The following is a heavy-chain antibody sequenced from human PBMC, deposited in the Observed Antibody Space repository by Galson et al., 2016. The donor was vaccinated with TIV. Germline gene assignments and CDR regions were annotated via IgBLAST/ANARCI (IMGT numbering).Heavy chain of an antibody. V-gene: IGHV2-70*04. Sequence: PALVKPTQTLTLTCTLSGFSLSTSGVRVSWIRQPPGKALEWLARIDWDGGNFYSTSLKTRLTISKDTSKNQVVLTMTNMDPADTATYYCARGAFSGSNPFDYWGQGILVTVSS. CDR1: GFSLSTSGVR. CDR3: ARGAFSGSNPFDY. J-gene: IGHJ4*02. CDR2: IDWDGGN. D-gene: IGHD1-26*01.